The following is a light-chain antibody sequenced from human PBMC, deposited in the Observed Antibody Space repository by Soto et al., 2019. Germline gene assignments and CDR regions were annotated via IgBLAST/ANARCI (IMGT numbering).Light chain of an antibody. CDR1: SSDIGAYNY. CDR2: EVS. J-gene: IGLJ2*01. Sequence: QSALTQPASVSGSPGQSITISCTGTSSDIGAYNYVSWYQHHPGKVPKLMIFEVSKRPSGVSNRFSGSKSGNTASLTISGLQAEDEADYYCSSYTSTTLVFGGGTKVTVL. V-gene: IGLV2-14*01. CDR3: SSYTSTTLV.